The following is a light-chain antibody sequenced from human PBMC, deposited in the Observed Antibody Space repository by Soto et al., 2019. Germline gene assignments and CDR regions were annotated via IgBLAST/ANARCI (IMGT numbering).Light chain of an antibody. CDR3: QQYNDWPPWT. CDR2: GAS. Sequence: IVVTHSPGTLSVSPGERATLYCRASQCVSSDLAWYQQKPGQAPRLLIYGASTWATGIPARFSGSGSGTEFTLTISSLKSEDYAVYSCQQYNDWPPWTFGQGTKV. V-gene: IGKV3-15*01. J-gene: IGKJ1*01. CDR1: QCVSSD.